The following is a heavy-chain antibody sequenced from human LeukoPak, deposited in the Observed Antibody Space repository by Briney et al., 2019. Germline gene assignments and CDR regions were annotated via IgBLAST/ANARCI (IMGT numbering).Heavy chain of an antibody. CDR2: ISGSGGST. J-gene: IGHJ6*02. CDR1: GFTFSSYA. V-gene: IGHV3-23*01. CDR3: AKSLWHSGDDYGMDV. D-gene: IGHD2/OR15-2a*01. Sequence: GGSLRLSCAASGFTFSSYALSWVRQAPGKGLEWVSAISGSGGSTYYADSVKGRFTISRDNSKNTLYLQMNSLRAEDTAVYYCAKSLWHSGDDYGMDVWGQGTTVTVSS.